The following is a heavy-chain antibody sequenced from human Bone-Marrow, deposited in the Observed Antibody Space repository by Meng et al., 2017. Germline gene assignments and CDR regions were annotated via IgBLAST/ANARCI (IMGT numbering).Heavy chain of an antibody. V-gene: IGHV3-7*01. Sequence: GESLKISCEASGFTFSTPWMSWVRQAPGKGLEWVANIEGDGSEKNYVDSVKGRFTISRDHTKNSLYLQMNSLRVEDTAVYFCGAEGGGWGQGTLVTVSS. CDR1: GFTFSTPW. J-gene: IGHJ4*02. CDR2: IEGDGSEK. CDR3: GAEGGG. D-gene: IGHD3-16*01.